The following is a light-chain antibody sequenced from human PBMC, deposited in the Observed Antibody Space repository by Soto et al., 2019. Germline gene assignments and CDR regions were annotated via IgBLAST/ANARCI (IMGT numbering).Light chain of an antibody. Sequence: DIQMTQSPSSLSASVGDRVTITCRASQSISSYLNWYQQKPGKAPKLLIYAASSLQSGVPSRFSGSGSGTDFTLTISSLQPEDFATYYCQQIYSTPRALTFGGGTKVDIK. J-gene: IGKJ4*01. V-gene: IGKV1-39*01. CDR2: AAS. CDR1: QSISSY. CDR3: QQIYSTPRALT.